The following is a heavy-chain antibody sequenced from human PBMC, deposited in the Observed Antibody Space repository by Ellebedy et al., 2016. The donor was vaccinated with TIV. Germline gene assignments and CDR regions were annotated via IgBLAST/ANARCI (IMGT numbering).Heavy chain of an antibody. V-gene: IGHV1-8*01. CDR2: VNPNSGNT. Sequence: ASVKVSXKASGYTFTNYDINWVRQATGQGLEWMGWVNPNSGNTGYAQKFQGRVTMTRNTSISTVYMDLSSLTSEDTAVYYCARASAYSSGYYLYNWFDPWGQGTLVTVSS. D-gene: IGHD3-22*01. J-gene: IGHJ5*02. CDR3: ARASAYSSGYYLYNWFDP. CDR1: GYTFTNYD.